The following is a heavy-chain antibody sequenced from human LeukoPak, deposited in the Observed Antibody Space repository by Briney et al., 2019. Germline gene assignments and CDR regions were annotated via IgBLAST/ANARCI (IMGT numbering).Heavy chain of an antibody. J-gene: IGHJ3*02. D-gene: IGHD2-15*01. V-gene: IGHV3-53*01. Sequence: GGSLRLSCAASGFTVSSNYMSWVRQAPGKGLEWVSVIYSGGSTYYADSVKGRFTISRDNSKNTLYLQMNSLRAEDTAVYYCARDLIDGGYAFDIWGQGTMVTVSS. CDR1: GFTVSSNY. CDR3: ARDLIDGGYAFDI. CDR2: IYSGGST.